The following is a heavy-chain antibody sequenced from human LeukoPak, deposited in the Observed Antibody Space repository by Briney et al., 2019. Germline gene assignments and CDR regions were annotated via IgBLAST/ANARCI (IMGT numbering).Heavy chain of an antibody. Sequence: SETLSLTCTVSGGSISSSSYYWGWIRRPPGRGLEWIGSIYYSGSTYYNPSLKSRVTISVDKSKNQFSLKLSSVTAADTAVYYCARPHSLYSYAFDIWGQGTMVTVSS. V-gene: IGHV4-39*07. CDR1: GGSISSSSYY. D-gene: IGHD2-15*01. CDR2: IYYSGST. J-gene: IGHJ3*02. CDR3: ARPHSLYSYAFDI.